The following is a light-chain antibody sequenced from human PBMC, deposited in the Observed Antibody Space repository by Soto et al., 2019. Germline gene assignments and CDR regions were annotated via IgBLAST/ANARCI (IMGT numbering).Light chain of an antibody. Sequence: DIVMTQSPATLSVSPGERGTLSCRASQTITSNLAWYQQKPGQSPRLLIYCAATRAADIPARSSGSGSWTEFTLTITSLQSEDFAVYYCQEYNNWPPFTFGSATKVDIK. CDR3: QEYNNWPPFT. J-gene: IGKJ3*01. CDR2: CAA. CDR1: QTITSN. V-gene: IGKV3-15*01.